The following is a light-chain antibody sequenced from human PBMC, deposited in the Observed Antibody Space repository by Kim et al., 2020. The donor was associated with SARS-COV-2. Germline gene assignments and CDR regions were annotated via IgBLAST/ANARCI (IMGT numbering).Light chain of an antibody. CDR2: GKN. Sequence: SSELTQDPAVSVALGQTVRITCQGDSLRSYHATWYQQKPGQAPILVIYGKNNRPSGIPDRFSGPSSGNTASLTITGTQAGDEADYYCNSRDSNDNVVFGG. J-gene: IGLJ2*01. CDR3: NSRDSNDNVV. V-gene: IGLV3-19*01. CDR1: SLRSYH.